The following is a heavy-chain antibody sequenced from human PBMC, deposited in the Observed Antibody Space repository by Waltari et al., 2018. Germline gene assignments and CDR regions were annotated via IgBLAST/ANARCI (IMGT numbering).Heavy chain of an antibody. V-gene: IGHV4-39*07. Sequence: QLQLQESGPGLVKPSETLSLTCTVSGGSISSSSYSWGWIRQPPGKGLEWIGSIYYSGSTYYNPSLKSRVTISVDTSKNQFSLKLSSVTAADTAVYYCASPRDYDSSGYSGYFDYWGQGTLVTVSS. D-gene: IGHD3-22*01. CDR1: GGSISSSSYS. CDR3: ASPRDYDSSGYSGYFDY. J-gene: IGHJ4*02. CDR2: IYYSGST.